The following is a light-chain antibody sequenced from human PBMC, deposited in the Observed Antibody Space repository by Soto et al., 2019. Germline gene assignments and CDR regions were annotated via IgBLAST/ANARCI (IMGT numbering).Light chain of an antibody. J-gene: IGLJ3*02. Sequence: QSVLTQPASVSGSPGQSIAISCTGTRSDVGAYNYVSWYQQHPGKAPKLMISEVTNRPSGVSDRFSGSKSGNTASLAINGLQAEDEADYYCQSYDISLSGSGVFGGGTKLTVL. CDR3: QSYDISLSGSGV. V-gene: IGLV2-14*01. CDR1: RSDVGAYNY. CDR2: EVT.